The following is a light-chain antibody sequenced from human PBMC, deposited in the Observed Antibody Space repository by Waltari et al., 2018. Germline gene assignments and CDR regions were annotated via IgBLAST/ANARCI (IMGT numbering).Light chain of an antibody. CDR1: SSNLGSNT. CDR3: AAWDDSLSGQV. J-gene: IGLJ1*01. Sequence: QSVLTQPPSASGTPGQRFTISCSGSSSNLGSNTVNWYQQVPGTAPKLLIYSNNQRPSGFPDRFSGSKSGTSASLAISGLQSEDEADYYCAAWDDSLSGQVFGTGTKVTVL. CDR2: SNN. V-gene: IGLV1-44*01.